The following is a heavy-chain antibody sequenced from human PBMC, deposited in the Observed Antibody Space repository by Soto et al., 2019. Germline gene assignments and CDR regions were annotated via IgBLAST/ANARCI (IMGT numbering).Heavy chain of an antibody. D-gene: IGHD3-3*01. J-gene: IGHJ4*02. CDR2: IYYSGST. CDR3: ARGENLEWLFHIFDY. V-gene: IGHV4-31*03. CDR1: GGSISSGGYY. Sequence: QVQLQESGPGLVKPSQTLSLTCTVSGGSISSGGYYWSWIRQHPGKGLEWIGYIYYSGSTYYNPSRKSRVTISVDTSKNQFSLKLSSVTAADTAVYYCARGENLEWLFHIFDYWGQGTLVTVSS.